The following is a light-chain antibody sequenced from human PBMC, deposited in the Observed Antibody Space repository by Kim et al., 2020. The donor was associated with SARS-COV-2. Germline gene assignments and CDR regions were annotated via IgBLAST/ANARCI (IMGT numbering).Light chain of an antibody. V-gene: IGKV1-5*03. Sequence: DIQMTQSPSTLSASAGDRVTITCRASESISIWLAWYQQKPGKAPKLLIYKASNLNTGVPSRFSGSGSGTEFTLTISSLQPDDFATYYCQQYNSYWGTFGQGTKVDIK. J-gene: IGKJ1*01. CDR2: KAS. CDR1: ESISIW. CDR3: QQYNSYWGT.